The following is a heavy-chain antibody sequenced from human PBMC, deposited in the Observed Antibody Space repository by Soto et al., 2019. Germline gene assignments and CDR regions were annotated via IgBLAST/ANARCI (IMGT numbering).Heavy chain of an antibody. V-gene: IGHV1-69*13. CDR3: AGQELPHTYYYYYGMDV. CDR2: IIPIFGTA. Sequence: RASVKVSCKASGGTFSSYAISWVRQAPGQGLEWMGGIIPIFGTANYAQKFQGRVTITADESTSTAYMELSSLRSEDTAVYYCAGQELPHTYYYYYGMDVWGQGTTVTVSS. D-gene: IGHD3-10*01. J-gene: IGHJ6*02. CDR1: GGTFSSYA.